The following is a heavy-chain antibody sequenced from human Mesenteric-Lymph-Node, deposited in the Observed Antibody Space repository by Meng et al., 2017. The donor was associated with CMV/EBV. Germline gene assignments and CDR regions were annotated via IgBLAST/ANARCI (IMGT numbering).Heavy chain of an antibody. Sequence: GSLKISCGASAFTFSSYAMTWVRQAPGKGLEWVAFIRYDGTNKYYADSVKGRFTISRDNSKNTLYLQMNSLRAEDTAMYYCAKAPRITGTFNWGQGTLVTVSS. V-gene: IGHV3-30*02. CDR3: AKAPRITGTFN. D-gene: IGHD1-7*01. J-gene: IGHJ4*02. CDR1: AFTFSSYA. CDR2: IRYDGTNK.